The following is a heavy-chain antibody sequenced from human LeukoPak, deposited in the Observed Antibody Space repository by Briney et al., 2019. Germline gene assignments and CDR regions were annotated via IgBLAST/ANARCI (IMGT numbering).Heavy chain of an antibody. CDR1: GFTFSSYA. D-gene: IGHD1-26*01. CDR3: AKAPIIRGSYYGDY. J-gene: IGHJ4*02. CDR2: ISGSGGST. Sequence: GGSLRLSCAASGFTFSSYAMSWVRQAPGKGLEWVSAISGSGGSTYYADSVKGRFTISRDNSKNTLYLQMNSLRAEDTAVYYCAKAPIIRGSYYGDYWGQGTLVTVSS. V-gene: IGHV3-23*01.